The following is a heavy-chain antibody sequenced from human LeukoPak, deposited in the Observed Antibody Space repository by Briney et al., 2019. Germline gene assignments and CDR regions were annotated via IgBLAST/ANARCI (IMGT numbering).Heavy chain of an antibody. Sequence: SETLSLTCAVYGGSFSGYYWSWIRQPPGKGLEWIGETNHSGSTNYNPSLKSRVTISVDTSKNQFSLKLSSVTAADTAVYYCAGGGWASSWQIWREKGSIYNWFDPWGQGTLVTVSS. J-gene: IGHJ5*02. V-gene: IGHV4-34*01. CDR3: AGGGWASSWQIWREKGSIYNWFDP. CDR1: GGSFSGYY. CDR2: TNHSGST. D-gene: IGHD6-13*01.